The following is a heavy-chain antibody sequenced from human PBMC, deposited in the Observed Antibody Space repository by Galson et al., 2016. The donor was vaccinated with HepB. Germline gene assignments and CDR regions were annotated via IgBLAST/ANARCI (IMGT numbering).Heavy chain of an antibody. V-gene: IGHV4-34*01. D-gene: IGHD6-19*01. CDR1: GASFSGYY. CDR2: INHSGST. J-gene: IGHJ5*02. Sequence: ETLSLTCVVFGASFSGYYWSWIRQPPGKGLEWIGAINHSGSTNYNPSLKSRVTISVDASKNHFFLKVSSVTAADTAVYYCARGGSGWYDRNWFDPWGQGTLVTVSS. CDR3: ARGGSGWYDRNWFDP.